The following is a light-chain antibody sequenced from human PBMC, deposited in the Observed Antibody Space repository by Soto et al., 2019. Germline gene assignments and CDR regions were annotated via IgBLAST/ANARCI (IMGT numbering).Light chain of an antibody. Sequence: EIVLTQSPGTLSLSPGERATLSCRASQSVSSSYLAWYQQRPGQAPRLLIYGASSIAIGIPDRFSGSGSGTDFTLTISRLEAEDFAVYYCQQYGSSPCTFGQGTKVE. CDR1: QSVSSSY. J-gene: IGKJ1*01. V-gene: IGKV3-20*01. CDR2: GAS. CDR3: QQYGSSPCT.